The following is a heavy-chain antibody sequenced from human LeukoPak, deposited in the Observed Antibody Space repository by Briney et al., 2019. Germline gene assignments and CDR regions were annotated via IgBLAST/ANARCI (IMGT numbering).Heavy chain of an antibody. CDR3: ATGYCNGVTCSRSY. Sequence: GGSLRLSCTATGITYSSYWMNWVRPVPGKGPEWLANIKPDGREKNYVDSVKGRFTISRDNAKNSLYLQMNSLRAEDTAVYFCATGYCNGVTCSRSYWGQETPVTVSS. CDR1: GITYSSYW. J-gene: IGHJ4*02. D-gene: IGHD2-15*01. V-gene: IGHV3-7*03. CDR2: IKPDGREK.